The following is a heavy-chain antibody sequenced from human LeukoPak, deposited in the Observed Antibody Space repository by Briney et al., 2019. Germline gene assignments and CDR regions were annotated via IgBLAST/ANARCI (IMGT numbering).Heavy chain of an antibody. CDR1: GYTFTSYG. CDR3: ASSSWPPSADY. D-gene: IGHD6-13*01. Sequence: ASVKVSCKASGYTFTSYGISWVRQAPGQGLEWMGWISAYNGNTNYAQKFQGRVTITADESTSTAYTELSSLRSEDTAVYYCASSSWPPSADYWGQGTLVTVSS. V-gene: IGHV1-18*01. J-gene: IGHJ4*02. CDR2: ISAYNGNT.